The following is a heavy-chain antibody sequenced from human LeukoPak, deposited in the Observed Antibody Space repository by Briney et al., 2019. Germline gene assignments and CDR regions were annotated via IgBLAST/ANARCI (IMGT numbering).Heavy chain of an antibody. J-gene: IGHJ6*02. D-gene: IGHD1-7*01. V-gene: IGHV3-33*08. CDR2: IWYDGSNK. Sequence: GGSLRLSCPASGFTFSSYGMHWVRQAPGKGLEWVAVIWYDGSNKYYADSVKGRFTISRDNSKNTLYLQMNSLRAEDTAVYYCARDGSPGYNWNYFHYYYYGMDVWGQGTTVTVSS. CDR1: GFTFSSYG. CDR3: ARDGSPGYNWNYFHYYYYGMDV.